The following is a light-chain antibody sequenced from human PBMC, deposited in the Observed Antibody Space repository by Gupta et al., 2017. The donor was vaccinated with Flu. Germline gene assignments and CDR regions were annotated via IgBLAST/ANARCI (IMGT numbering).Light chain of an antibody. V-gene: IGKV3-11*01. CDR2: DAS. J-gene: IGKJ2*03. CDR1: QSVRSY. Sequence: EIVLTQSPATLSLSPGERATLSCRASQSVRSYLAWYQQQPGQAPRLLIYDASNSATGIPARFTGSGSGTDFTLTISGLEPEDFAVYYCQQRSNWPPFSFGQGTKLEIK. CDR3: QQRSNWPPFS.